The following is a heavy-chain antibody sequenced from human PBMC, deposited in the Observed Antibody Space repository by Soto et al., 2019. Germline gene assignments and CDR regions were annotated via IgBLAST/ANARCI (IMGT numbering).Heavy chain of an antibody. CDR1: GASVGTGY. D-gene: IGHD6-13*01. J-gene: IGHJ4*02. V-gene: IGHV4-59*02. CDR2: MYYSGSF. Sequence: SETLSLTCTVSGASVGTGYWSWIRQPPGKGLEWIGFMYYSGSFNYNPSLRSRVTISVDTSKNQFSLKVTSVTADDTAVYFCARGGGSPYHNHEFDFWGQGTLVT. CDR3: ARGGGSPYHNHEFDF.